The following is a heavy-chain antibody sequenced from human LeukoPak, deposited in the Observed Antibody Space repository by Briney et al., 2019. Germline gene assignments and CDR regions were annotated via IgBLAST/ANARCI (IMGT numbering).Heavy chain of an antibody. D-gene: IGHD1-7*01. Sequence: SETLSLTCAVYGGSFSGYYWSWIRQPPGKGLEWIGEINHSGSTNYNPSLKSRVTISVDTSKNQFSLKLSSVTAADTAVYYCARDLNWNYSYYYYYYGMDVWGQGTTVTVSS. V-gene: IGHV4-34*01. CDR2: INHSGST. CDR3: ARDLNWNYSYYYYYYGMDV. J-gene: IGHJ6*02. CDR1: GGSFSGYY.